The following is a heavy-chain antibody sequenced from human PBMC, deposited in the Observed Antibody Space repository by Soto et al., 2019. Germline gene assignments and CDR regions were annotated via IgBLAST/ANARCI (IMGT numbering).Heavy chain of an antibody. D-gene: IGHD3-22*01. Sequence: SVKVSCKASGFTFTSSAVQWVRQARGQRLEWIGWIVVGSGNTNYAQKFQERVTITRDMSTSTAYMELSSLRSEDTAVYYCAAGPGLTYYDSSGYYDYWGQGTLVTVPQ. J-gene: IGHJ4*02. CDR3: AAGPGLTYYDSSGYYDY. CDR2: IVVGSGNT. CDR1: GFTFTSSA. V-gene: IGHV1-58*01.